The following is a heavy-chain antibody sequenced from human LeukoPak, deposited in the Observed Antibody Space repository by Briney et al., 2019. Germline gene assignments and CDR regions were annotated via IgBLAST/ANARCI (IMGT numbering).Heavy chain of an antibody. CDR2: ISYDGSNK. CDR3: AKSWGVYRVYYYDSSGYDAFDI. Sequence: PGGSLRLSCAASGFTFSSYGMHWVRQAPGKGLEWVAVISYDGSNKYYADSVKGRFTISRDNSKNTLYLQMNSLRAEDTAVYYCAKSWGVYRVYYYDSSGYDAFDIWGQGTMVTVSS. V-gene: IGHV3-30*18. D-gene: IGHD3-22*01. J-gene: IGHJ3*02. CDR1: GFTFSSYG.